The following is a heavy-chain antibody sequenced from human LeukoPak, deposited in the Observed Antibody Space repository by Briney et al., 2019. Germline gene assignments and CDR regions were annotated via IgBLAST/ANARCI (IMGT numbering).Heavy chain of an antibody. CDR3: ARDKGLYFDL. J-gene: IGHJ2*01. Sequence: ASVKVSCKASGHTFTSYGISWVRQAPGQGLEWMGWISAYDGNTNYAQKLQGRVTMTTDTSTSTAYMELRSLRSGDTAVYYCARDKGLYFDLWGRGTLVTVSS. V-gene: IGHV1-18*01. CDR1: GHTFTSYG. CDR2: ISAYDGNT.